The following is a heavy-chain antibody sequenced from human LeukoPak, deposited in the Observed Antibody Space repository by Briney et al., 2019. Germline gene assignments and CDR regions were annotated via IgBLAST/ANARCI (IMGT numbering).Heavy chain of an antibody. V-gene: IGHV4-34*01. D-gene: IGHD6-19*01. Sequence: SETLSLTCAVYGGSFSGYYWSWIRQPPGKGLEWIGEINHSGSTNYNPSLKTRVNISVDTSKNQFSLKLSSVTAADSAVYYCARGVSSVDSWGQGTLVTVSS. CDR1: GGSFSGYY. J-gene: IGHJ4*02. CDR2: INHSGST. CDR3: ARGVSSVDS.